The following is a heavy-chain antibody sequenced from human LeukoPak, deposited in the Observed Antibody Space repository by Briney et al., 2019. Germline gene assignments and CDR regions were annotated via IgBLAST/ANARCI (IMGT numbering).Heavy chain of an antibody. CDR2: IYYSGST. CDR1: GGSISNYY. J-gene: IGHJ4*02. Sequence: SETLFLTCTVSGGSISNYYWSWVRQPPGKGLEWIGYIYYSGSTNYNPSLKSRVNISVDTSKNQFSLKLNSVTAADTAVYYCARRAYGSGSFNRYYFDYWGQGTLVAVSS. V-gene: IGHV4-59*08. D-gene: IGHD3-10*01. CDR3: ARRAYGSGSFNRYYFDY.